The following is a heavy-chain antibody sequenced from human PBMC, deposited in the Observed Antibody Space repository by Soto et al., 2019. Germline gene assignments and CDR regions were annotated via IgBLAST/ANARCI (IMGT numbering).Heavy chain of an antibody. CDR1: GGSISSSSYY. CDR3: ASPGPLGLEETREY. D-gene: IGHD1-1*01. Sequence: QLQLQESGPGLVKPSETLSLTCTVSGGSISSSSYYWGLIRQPPGQGLEWIGSIYYSGSTYYNPSLKSRGSMSVDTSKNQFSVKLGSVTAADTAVYYCASPGPLGLEETREYWGQGTLVTVSS. CDR2: IYYSGST. J-gene: IGHJ4*02. V-gene: IGHV4-39*01.